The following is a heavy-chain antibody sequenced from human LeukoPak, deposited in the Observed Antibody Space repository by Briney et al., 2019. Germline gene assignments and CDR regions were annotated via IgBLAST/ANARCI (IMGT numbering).Heavy chain of an antibody. D-gene: IGHD6-13*01. CDR1: GGTFSTYT. V-gene: IGHV1-69*02. J-gene: IGHJ4*02. CDR2: ISPILDKP. Sequence: SVKVSCKASGGTFSTYTIGWVRQAPGQGPEWMGRISPILDKPNYAQKFQGRLTITADKSTSTAYMELSSLRSEDTAVYYCAWGSSWDYFDYWGQGTLVTVSS. CDR3: AWGSSWDYFDY.